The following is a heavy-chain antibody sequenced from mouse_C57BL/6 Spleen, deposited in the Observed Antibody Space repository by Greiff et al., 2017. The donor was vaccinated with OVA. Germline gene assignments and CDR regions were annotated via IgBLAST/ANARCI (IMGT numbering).Heavy chain of an antibody. CDR3: ARSGESYYYGFDY. D-gene: IGHD1-1*01. J-gene: IGHJ2*01. CDR2: IYPGDGDT. V-gene: IGHV1-82*01. CDR1: GYAFSSSW. Sequence: QVQLKESGPELVKPGASVKISCKASGYAFSSSWMNWVKQRPGKGLEWIGRIYPGDGDTNYNGKFKGKATLTADKSSSTAYMQLSSLTSEDSAVYFCARSGESYYYGFDYWGQGTTLTVSS.